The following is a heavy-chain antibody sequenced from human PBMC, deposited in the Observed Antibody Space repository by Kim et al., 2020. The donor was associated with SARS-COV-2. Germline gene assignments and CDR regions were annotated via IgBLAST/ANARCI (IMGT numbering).Heavy chain of an antibody. J-gene: IGHJ5*02. Sequence: SETLSLTCTVSGGSISSGGYYWSWIRQHPGKGLEWIGYIYYSGSTYYNPSLKSRVTISVDTSKNQFSLKLSSVTAADTAVYYCAREGGQQLGSRWFDPWGQGTLVTVSS. CDR1: GGSISSGGYY. V-gene: IGHV4-31*03. CDR2: IYYSGST. D-gene: IGHD6-13*01. CDR3: AREGGQQLGSRWFDP.